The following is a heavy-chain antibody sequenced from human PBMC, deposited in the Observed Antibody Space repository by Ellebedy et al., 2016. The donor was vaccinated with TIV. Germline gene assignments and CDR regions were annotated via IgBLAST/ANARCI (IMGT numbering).Heavy chain of an antibody. Sequence: SETLSLTXTVSGGSISSGGSYWSWIRQHPGKGLEWIGYIYNRGRTNYNPSLESRVTISVDTSKNQFSLKLSSVTAADTAVYYCARDRMYYYDSSGSYQYYGMDVWGQGTTVTVSS. D-gene: IGHD3-22*01. V-gene: IGHV4-61*08. CDR1: GGSISSGGSY. CDR3: ARDRMYYYDSSGSYQYYGMDV. CDR2: IYNRGRT. J-gene: IGHJ6*02.